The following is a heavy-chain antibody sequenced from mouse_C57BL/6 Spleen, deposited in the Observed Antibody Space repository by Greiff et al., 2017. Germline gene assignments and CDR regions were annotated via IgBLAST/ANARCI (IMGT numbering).Heavy chain of an antibody. CDR2: IDPSDSYT. Sequence: QVQLQQPGAELVMPGASVKLSCTASGYTFTSYWMHWVKQRPGQGLEWIGEIDPSDSYTNYNQKFKGKSTLTVDKSSSTAYMQLSSLTSEDSAVYYCARRDYGSSLYYFDDWGQGTTLTVSS. CDR1: GYTFTSYW. V-gene: IGHV1-69*01. CDR3: ARRDYGSSLYYFDD. D-gene: IGHD1-1*01. J-gene: IGHJ2*01.